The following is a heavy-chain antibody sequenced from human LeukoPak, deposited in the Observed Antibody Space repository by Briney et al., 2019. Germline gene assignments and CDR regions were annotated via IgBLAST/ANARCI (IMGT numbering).Heavy chain of an antibody. V-gene: IGHV4-59*08. D-gene: IGHD3-10*01. CDR2: IYYSGST. Sequence: PSETLSLTCTVSGGSISSYYWSWIRQPPGKGLEWIGYIYYSGSTNYNPSLKSRVTISVDTSKSQFSLKLSSVTAADTAVYYCARRRYYYGSGSYSYYFDYWGQGTLVTVSS. CDR3: ARRRYYYGSGSYSYYFDY. J-gene: IGHJ4*02. CDR1: GGSISSYY.